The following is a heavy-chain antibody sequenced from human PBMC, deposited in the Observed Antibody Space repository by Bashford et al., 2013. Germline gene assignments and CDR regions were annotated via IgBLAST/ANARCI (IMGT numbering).Heavy chain of an antibody. V-gene: IGHV1-69*06. Sequence: SVKGLLQGLLGGTFSSYAISWVRQAPGQGLEWMGGIIPIFGYSKLRTEVPRAESRLPADKSTSTAYMELSSLRSEDTAVYYCARAAEITIFGVVIVTTWGQRGPRVTVSS. CDR1: GGTFSSYA. D-gene: IGHD3-3*01. CDR2: IIPIFGYS. J-gene: IGHJ6*02. CDR3: ARAAEITIFGVVIVTT.